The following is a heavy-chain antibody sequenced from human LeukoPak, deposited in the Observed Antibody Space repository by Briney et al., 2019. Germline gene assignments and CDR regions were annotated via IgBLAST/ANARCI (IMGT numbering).Heavy chain of an antibody. CDR2: ISYDGSNK. CDR3: AREYRYYYDSSGYPNAIDAFDI. D-gene: IGHD3-22*01. CDR1: GFTFSSYA. Sequence: PGRSLRLSCAASGFTFSSYAMHWVRQAPGKGLEWVAVISYDGSNKYYADSVKGRFTISRDNSKNTLYLQMNSLRAEDTAVYYCAREYRYYYDSSGYPNAIDAFDIWGQGTMVTVPS. J-gene: IGHJ3*02. V-gene: IGHV3-30-3*01.